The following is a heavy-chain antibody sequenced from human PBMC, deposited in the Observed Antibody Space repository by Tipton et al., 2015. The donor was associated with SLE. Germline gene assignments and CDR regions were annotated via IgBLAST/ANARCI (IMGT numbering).Heavy chain of an antibody. J-gene: IGHJ3*02. V-gene: IGHV4-34*01. D-gene: IGHD6-19*01. CDR1: GGSFSGYY. CDR2: INHSGST. CDR3: ARVPYSSGWKRWDFDI. Sequence: TLSLTCAVYGGSFSGYYWSWIRQPPGKGLEWIGEINHSGSTNYNPSLKSRVTISVDTSKNQFSRKLSSVTAADTAVYYCARVPYSSGWKRWDFDIWGQGTMVTVSS.